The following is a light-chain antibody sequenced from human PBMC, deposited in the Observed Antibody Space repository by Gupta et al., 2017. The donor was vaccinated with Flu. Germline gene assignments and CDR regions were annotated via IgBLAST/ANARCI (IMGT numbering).Light chain of an antibody. CDR3: QQTEITPLT. Sequence: PSSLSASLGDRVTITVRASQSVSAHVNPYQQKPGEAPKLLIYAVSTLQSGVPPRFSGSGPGKDFTLTISRLQPQDVATFYFQQTEITPLTFSQGTRLEIK. J-gene: IGKJ5*01. CDR2: AVS. CDR1: QSVSAH. V-gene: IGKV1-39*01.